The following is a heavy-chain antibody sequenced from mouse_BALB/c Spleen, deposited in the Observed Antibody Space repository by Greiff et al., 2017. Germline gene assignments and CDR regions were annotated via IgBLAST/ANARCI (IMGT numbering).Heavy chain of an antibody. J-gene: IGHJ2*01. CDR2: ISNGGGST. D-gene: IGHD2-1*01. CDR3: ARRGGNYAYYFDY. CDR1: GFTFSSYT. Sequence: EVKVVESGGGLVQPGGSLKLSCAASGFTFSSYTMSWVRQTPEKRLEWVAYISNGGGSTYYPDTVKGRFTISRDNAKNTLYLQMSSLKSEDTAMYYCARRGGNYAYYFDYWGQGTTLTVSS. V-gene: IGHV5-12-2*01.